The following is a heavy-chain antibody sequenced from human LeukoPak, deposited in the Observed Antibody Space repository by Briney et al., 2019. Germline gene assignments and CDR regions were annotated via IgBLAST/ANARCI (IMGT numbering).Heavy chain of an antibody. CDR2: IIPIFGTA. V-gene: IGHV1-69*05. CDR1: GGTFSSYA. Sequence: SVKVSCKASGGTFSSYAISWVQQAPGQGLEWMGRIIPIFGTANYAQKFQGRVTITTDESTSTAYMELSSLRSEDTAVYYCARGHDYGGNDHNWFDPWGQGTPVTVSS. CDR3: ARGHDYGGNDHNWFDP. J-gene: IGHJ5*02. D-gene: IGHD4-23*01.